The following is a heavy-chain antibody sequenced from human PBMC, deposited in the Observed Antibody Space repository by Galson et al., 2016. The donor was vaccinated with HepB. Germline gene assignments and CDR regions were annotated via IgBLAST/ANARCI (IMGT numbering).Heavy chain of an antibody. CDR2: ISDTGST. V-gene: IGHV4-59*01. CDR3: ARARLVPSVTTTLGFDP. CDR1: GGSMNNYY. D-gene: IGHD4-17*01. J-gene: IGHJ5*02. Sequence: SETLSLTCTVSGGSMNNYYWSWIRQPPGKGLEWIGYISDTGSTIYNPSLTSRVTISVDTSKNQFPLRLTSVTAAATAVYYCARARLVPSVTTTLGFDPWGQGTLVTVSS.